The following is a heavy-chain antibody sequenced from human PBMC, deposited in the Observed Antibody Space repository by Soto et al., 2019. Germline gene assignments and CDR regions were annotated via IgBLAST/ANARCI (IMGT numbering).Heavy chain of an antibody. CDR1: GYTFTSYD. Sequence: ASVKVSCKASGYTFTSYDINWVRQATGQGLEWMGWMNPNSGNTGYAQKFQGRVTMTRNTSISTAYIELSSLRSEDTAVYYCARSHYYYYCMDVWGKGTTVTVS. J-gene: IGHJ6*03. CDR3: ARSHYYYYCMDV. V-gene: IGHV1-8*01. CDR2: MNPNSGNT.